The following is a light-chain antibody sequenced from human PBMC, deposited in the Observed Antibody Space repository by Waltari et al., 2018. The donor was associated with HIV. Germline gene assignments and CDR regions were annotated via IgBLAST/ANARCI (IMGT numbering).Light chain of an antibody. CDR1: QSISSW. Sequence: DIHMTQSPSPLSASIGDRVTITCRASQSISSWLAWYQQKPGKAPKLLIYKASSLESGVPSRFSGSGSGTEFTLTISSLQPDDFATYYCQQYNSYPYTFGQGTKLEIK. V-gene: IGKV1-5*03. CDR2: KAS. J-gene: IGKJ2*01. CDR3: QQYNSYPYT.